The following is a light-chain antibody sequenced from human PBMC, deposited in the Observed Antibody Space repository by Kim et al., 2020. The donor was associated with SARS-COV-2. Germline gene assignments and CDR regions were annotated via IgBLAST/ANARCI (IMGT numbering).Light chain of an antibody. Sequence: GQSITISCTGTSSDVGGYNYVSWYQHYPGKAPKLVIFDVSQRPSGVSNRFSASKSGNTASLTISGLQAEDEADYYCSSYTSSDTWVFGGGNKLTVL. CDR3: SSYTSSDTWV. CDR1: SSDVGGYNY. J-gene: IGLJ3*02. V-gene: IGLV2-14*03. CDR2: DVS.